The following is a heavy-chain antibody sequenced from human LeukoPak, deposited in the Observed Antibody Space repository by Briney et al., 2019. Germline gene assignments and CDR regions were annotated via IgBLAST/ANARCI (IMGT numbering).Heavy chain of an antibody. V-gene: IGHV3-74*01. CDR3: AADGEYAFLV. Sequence: GGSLRLSCAASGLTSHNTWMHWIRQAPGKGLVWVSRIISDGITTTYVDSVKGRFTISRDNAKNTLYLQMNSLRADETAVYYCAADGEYAFLVWGQGTMVTVSS. CDR1: GLTSHNTW. CDR2: IISDGITT. J-gene: IGHJ3*01. D-gene: IGHD2/OR15-2a*01.